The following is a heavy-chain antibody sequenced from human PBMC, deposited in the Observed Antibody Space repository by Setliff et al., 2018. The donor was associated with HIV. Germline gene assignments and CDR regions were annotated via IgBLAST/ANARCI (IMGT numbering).Heavy chain of an antibody. V-gene: IGHV4-34*01. Sequence: SETLSLTCAVYGGSFSAYYWSWIRQSPGKGLEWIGAINHGGSTNYNPSLKSRVTISLDTSKSQFSLKLSSVTAADTAVYYCARRPISPFSLTTAMLDPWGQGTLVTVSS. J-gene: IGHJ5*02. CDR2: INHGGST. CDR3: ARRPISPFSLTTAMLDP. CDR1: GGSFSAYY. D-gene: IGHD4-17*01.